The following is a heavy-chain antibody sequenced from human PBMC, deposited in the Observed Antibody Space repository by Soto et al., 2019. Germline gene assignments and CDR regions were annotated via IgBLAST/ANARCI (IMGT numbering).Heavy chain of an antibody. Sequence: VQLLESGGGLEQPGGSLRLSCAASGFTFGSHAMSWVRQAPGKALEWVSSISVSDPGTYYADSVKGRFTTSRDISKNTLFLQMDSLRAEDTALYYCTKGTWLDIWGQGTMVTVSS. CDR3: TKGTWLDI. D-gene: IGHD6-19*01. V-gene: IGHV3-23*01. J-gene: IGHJ3*02. CDR1: GFTFGSHA. CDR2: ISVSDPGT.